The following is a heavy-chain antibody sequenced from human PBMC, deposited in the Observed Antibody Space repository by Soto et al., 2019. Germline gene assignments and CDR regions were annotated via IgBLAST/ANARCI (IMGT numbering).Heavy chain of an antibody. V-gene: IGHV3-30*04. CDR2: ISYDGSNK. J-gene: IGHJ4*02. CDR3: ARDVFDGYNAPIDY. Sequence: GGSLRLSCAASGFTFSSYAMHWVRQAPGKGLEWVAVISYDGSNKYYADSVKGRFTISRDNSKNTLYLQMNSLRAEDTAVYYCARDVFDGYNAPIDYWGQGTLVTVSS. D-gene: IGHD5-12*01. CDR1: GFTFSSYA.